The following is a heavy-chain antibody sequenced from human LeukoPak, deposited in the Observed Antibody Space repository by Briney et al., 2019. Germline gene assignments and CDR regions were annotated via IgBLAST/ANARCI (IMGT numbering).Heavy chain of an antibody. J-gene: IGHJ5*02. CDR1: GGSISSSSYY. CDR3: GSRSDYGRWFDP. V-gene: IGHV4-39*07. Sequence: SETLSLTCTVSGGSISSSSYYWGWIRQPPGKGLEWIGSIYHSGSTYYNPSLKSRVTVSVDTSKNQFSLKLSSVTAADTAVYYCGSRSDYGRWFDPWGQGTLVTVSS. D-gene: IGHD4-17*01. CDR2: IYHSGST.